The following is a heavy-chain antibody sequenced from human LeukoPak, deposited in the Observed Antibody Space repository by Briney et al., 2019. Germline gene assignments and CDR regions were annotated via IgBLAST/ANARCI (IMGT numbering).Heavy chain of an antibody. CDR3: ARTTYYYDSSGYYKGYYFDY. V-gene: IGHV4-30-4*01. CDR2: IYYSGST. J-gene: IGHJ4*02. D-gene: IGHD3-22*01. CDR1: GGSFSSGDYY. Sequence: SETLSLTCTVSGGSFSSGDYYWSWIRQPPGKGLEWIGYIYYSGSTSYNPSLKSRLIISINTSKNQFSLKLSSVTAADTAVYYCARTTYYYDSSGYYKGYYFDYWGQGTLVTVSS.